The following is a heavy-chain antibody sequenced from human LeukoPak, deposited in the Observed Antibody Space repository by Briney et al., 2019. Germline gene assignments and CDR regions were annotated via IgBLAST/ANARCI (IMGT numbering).Heavy chain of an antibody. CDR1: GISLSNYA. V-gene: IGHV3-23*01. J-gene: IGHJ4*02. CDR3: AKDHEDIVVVPAAVLFDY. CDR2: ISGSGGST. Sequence: GGSLRLSCVVSGISLSNYAMTWVRQAPGKGLEWVSAISGSGGSTYYADSVKGRFTISRDNSKNTLYLQMNSLRAEDTAVYYCAKDHEDIVVVPAAVLFDYWGQGTLVTVSS. D-gene: IGHD2-2*01.